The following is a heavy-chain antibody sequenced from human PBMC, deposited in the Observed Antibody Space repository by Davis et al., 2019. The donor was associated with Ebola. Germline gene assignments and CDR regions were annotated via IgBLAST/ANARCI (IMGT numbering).Heavy chain of an antibody. CDR1: GGTFSSYA. D-gene: IGHD4-11*01. J-gene: IGHJ6*02. Sequence: AASVKVSCKASGGTFSSYAISWVRQAPGQGLEWMGGIIPIFGTANYAQKFQGRVTITADESTSTAYMELSSLRSEDTAVYYCARDPPYSNYFRVASYGMDVWGQGTTVTVSS. CDR2: IIPIFGTA. V-gene: IGHV1-69*13. CDR3: ARDPPYSNYFRVASYGMDV.